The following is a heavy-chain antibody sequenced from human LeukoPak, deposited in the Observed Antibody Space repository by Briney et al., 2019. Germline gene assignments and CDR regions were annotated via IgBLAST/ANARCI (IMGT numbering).Heavy chain of an antibody. Sequence: AASVKVSCKASGYTFTAYYMHWGRQAPGQGLEWMGWINPNSGGTNYAQKFQGRVTMTRDTSISTAYMELSRLRSDDTAVYYCARDRVVVPAAFDYWGQGTLVTVSS. CDR1: GYTFTAYY. D-gene: IGHD2-2*01. CDR3: ARDRVVVPAAFDY. J-gene: IGHJ4*02. V-gene: IGHV1-2*02. CDR2: INPNSGGT.